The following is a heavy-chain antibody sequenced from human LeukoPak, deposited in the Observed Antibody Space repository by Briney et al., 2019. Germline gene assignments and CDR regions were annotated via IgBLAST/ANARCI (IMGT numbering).Heavy chain of an antibody. CDR2: ISWNSGTI. Sequence: PGRSLRLSCAASGFTFDNYAMHWVRQAPGKGLEWVSGISWNSGTIGYADSVKGRFTISRDNAKNSLYLQMNSLRAEDTALYYCVKDLTSSADAFDIWGQGTMVTVSS. CDR3: VKDLTSSADAFDI. CDR1: GFTFDNYA. D-gene: IGHD3-22*01. J-gene: IGHJ3*02. V-gene: IGHV3-9*01.